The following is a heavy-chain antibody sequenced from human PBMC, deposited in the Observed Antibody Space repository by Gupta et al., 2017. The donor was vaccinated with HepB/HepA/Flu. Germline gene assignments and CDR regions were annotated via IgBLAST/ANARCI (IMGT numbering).Heavy chain of an antibody. D-gene: IGHD5-18*01. J-gene: IGHJ4*02. Sequence: QVQRVESGGGVVQPGRSLRLSCAASGFTFSNYGMHWVRQAPGKGLEWVAVISYDGSNKYYADSVKGRFTISRDNSKNTLYLQMNSLRAEDTAVYYCAKGPWGDTAMAAPGYFDYWGQGTLVTVSS. V-gene: IGHV3-30*18. CDR2: ISYDGSNK. CDR3: AKGPWGDTAMAAPGYFDY. CDR1: GFTFSNYG.